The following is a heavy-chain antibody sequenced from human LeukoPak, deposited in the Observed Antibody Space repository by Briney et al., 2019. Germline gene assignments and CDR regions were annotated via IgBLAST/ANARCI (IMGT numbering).Heavy chain of an antibody. J-gene: IGHJ3*02. CDR2: INPSGGST. CDR3: ARVKRQWELREASDI. D-gene: IGHD1-26*01. V-gene: IGHV1-46*01. Sequence: ASVKVSCKASGYTFTSYYMHWVRQAPGQGLEWMGIINPSGGSTSYAQKFQGRVTMTRDTSISTAYMELSRLRSDDTAVYYCARVKRQWELREASDIWGQGTMVTVSS. CDR1: GYTFTSYY.